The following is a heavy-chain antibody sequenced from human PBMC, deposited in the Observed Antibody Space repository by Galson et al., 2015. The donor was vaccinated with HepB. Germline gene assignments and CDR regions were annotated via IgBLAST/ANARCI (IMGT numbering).Heavy chain of an antibody. V-gene: IGHV4-34*01. CDR3: ARWRVSARPFSWFDP. CDR2: INHSGST. CDR1: GGSFRGYY. D-gene: IGHD6-6*01. Sequence: ETLSLTCAVYGGSFRGYYWSWIRQPPGKGLEWIGEINHSGSTNYNPSLKSRVTISVDTSKNQFSLKLSSVTAADTAVYYCARWRVSARPFSWFDPWGQGTLVTVSS. J-gene: IGHJ5*02.